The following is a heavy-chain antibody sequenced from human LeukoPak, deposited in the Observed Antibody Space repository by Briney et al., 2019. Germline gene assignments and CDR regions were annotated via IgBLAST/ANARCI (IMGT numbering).Heavy chain of an antibody. CDR3: ASPFYDFWSGAFDI. CDR1: GGSVSSSSYY. CDR2: IYYSGST. J-gene: IGHJ3*02. D-gene: IGHD3-3*01. Sequence: SETLSLTCTVSGGSVSSSSYYWGWIRQPPGKGLEWIGSIYYSGSTYYNPSLKSRVTISVDTSKNQFSLKLSSVTAADTAVYYCASPFYDFWSGAFDIWGQGTMVTVSS. V-gene: IGHV4-39*01.